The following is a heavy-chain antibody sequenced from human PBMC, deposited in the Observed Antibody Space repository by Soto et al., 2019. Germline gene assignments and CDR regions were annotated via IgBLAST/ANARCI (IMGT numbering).Heavy chain of an antibody. CDR3: ARVGFADCLSSFGS. V-gene: IGHV3-33*01. Sequence: QVQLVESGGGVVQPGRSLRLSCAVSGFTFSDYGMYWVRQAPGKGLEWVAMIWFDGRTKDYADSVKGRFTINRDNSKNMLYLQMNGLSAEDKSVYYCARVGFADCLSSFGSWGQGTQVTVSS. CDR2: IWFDGRTK. D-gene: IGHD2-21*02. CDR1: GFTFSDYG. J-gene: IGHJ4*02.